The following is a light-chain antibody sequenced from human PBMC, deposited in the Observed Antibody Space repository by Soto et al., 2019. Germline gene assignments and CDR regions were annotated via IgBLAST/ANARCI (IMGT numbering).Light chain of an antibody. CDR1: QGISSA. CDR3: QQFNSYPPRFT. V-gene: IGKV1-13*02. Sequence: AIQLTQSPSSLSASVGDRVTITCRASQGISSALAWYQQKPGKAPKLLIYDASSLESGVTSRFSGSGSGTDFTLTISSLQPEDFATYYCQQFNSYPPRFTFGPGTKVDIK. CDR2: DAS. J-gene: IGKJ3*01.